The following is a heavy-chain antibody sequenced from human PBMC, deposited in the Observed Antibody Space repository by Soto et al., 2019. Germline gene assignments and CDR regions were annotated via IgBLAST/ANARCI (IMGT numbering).Heavy chain of an antibody. J-gene: IGHJ6*02. V-gene: IGHV3-49*03. D-gene: IGHD3-10*01. CDR2: IRSKAYGGTT. Sequence: GGSLRLSCTASGFTFGDYAMSWFRQAPGKGLEWLGFIRSKAYGGTTEYAASVQGRFTISRDDSKSIAYLQMNSLKTEDTAVYYCTREYYYGSGSYYNVDYYGMDVWAQGTTGTV. CDR1: GFTFGDYA. CDR3: TREYYYGSGSYYNVDYYGMDV.